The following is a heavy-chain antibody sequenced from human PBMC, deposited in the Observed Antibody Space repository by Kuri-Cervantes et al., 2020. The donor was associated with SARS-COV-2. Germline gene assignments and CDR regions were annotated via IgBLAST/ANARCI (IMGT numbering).Heavy chain of an antibody. D-gene: IGHD6-13*01. J-gene: IGHJ5*02. CDR3: ARARKPGYSSSWSPGGWFDP. Sequence: GSLRLSCTVSGGPISSYYWSWIRQPPGKGLEWIGEINHSGSTNYNPSLKSRVTVSVDTSKNQFSLKLSSVTAADTAVYYCARARKPGYSSSWSPGGWFDPWGQGTLVTVSS. CDR1: GGPISSYY. V-gene: IGHV4-34*01. CDR2: INHSGST.